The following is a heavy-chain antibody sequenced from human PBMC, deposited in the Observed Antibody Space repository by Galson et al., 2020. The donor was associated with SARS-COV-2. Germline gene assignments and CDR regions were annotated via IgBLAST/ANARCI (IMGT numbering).Heavy chain of an antibody. CDR3: AKKSSSGWRARPFQH. Sequence: GGSLRLSCAASGFTFSSYAMSWVRQAPGKGLEWVSAISGSGGSTYYADSVKGRFTISRDNSKNTLYLQMNSLRAEDTAVYYCAKKSSSGWRARPFQHWGQGTLVTVSS. D-gene: IGHD6-19*01. CDR1: GFTFSSYA. CDR2: ISGSGGST. J-gene: IGHJ1*01. V-gene: IGHV3-23*01.